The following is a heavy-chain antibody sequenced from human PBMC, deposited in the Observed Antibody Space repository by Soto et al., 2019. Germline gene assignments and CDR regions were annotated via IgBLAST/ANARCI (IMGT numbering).Heavy chain of an antibody. CDR1: GFTFSSYW. Sequence: GGSLRLSCEASGFTFSSYWMHWVRQAPGKGLVWVSRINGDGSSISYADSVKGRFIVSRDNAKNTLYLQMNSLGAEDTAVYYCTRAQVVAGTGGYYWGQGTLVTVSS. J-gene: IGHJ4*02. CDR3: TRAQVVAGTGGYY. CDR2: INGDGSSI. V-gene: IGHV3-74*01. D-gene: IGHD6-19*01.